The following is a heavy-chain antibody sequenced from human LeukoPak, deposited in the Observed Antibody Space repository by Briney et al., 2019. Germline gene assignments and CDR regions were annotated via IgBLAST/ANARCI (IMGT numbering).Heavy chain of an antibody. J-gene: IGHJ4*02. Sequence: PGGSLRLSCAASGFTFNRYSMNWVRQAPGKGLEWVSAISGSGGSTYYADSVKGRFTISRDSSKNTLYLQMNSLRAEDTAVYYCAKDLMEWLPHYFDYWGQGTLVTVSS. V-gene: IGHV3-23*01. CDR2: ISGSGGST. D-gene: IGHD3-3*01. CDR1: GFTFNRYS. CDR3: AKDLMEWLPHYFDY.